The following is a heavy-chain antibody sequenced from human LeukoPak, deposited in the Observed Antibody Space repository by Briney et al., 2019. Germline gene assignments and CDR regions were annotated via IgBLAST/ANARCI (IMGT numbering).Heavy chain of an antibody. Sequence: WVRQPPGKGLEWIASIYYSGSTYYNPSLKSRVTISVDTSKNQFSLKLSSVTAADTAVYYCAKSLYYYKSGSYFRPFDYWGQGTQVTVSS. CDR3: AKSLYYYKSGSYFRPFDY. J-gene: IGHJ4*02. CDR2: IYYSGST. D-gene: IGHD3-10*01. V-gene: IGHV4-39*01.